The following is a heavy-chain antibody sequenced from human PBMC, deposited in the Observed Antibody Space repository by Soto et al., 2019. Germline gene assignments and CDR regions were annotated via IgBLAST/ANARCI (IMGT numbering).Heavy chain of an antibody. J-gene: IGHJ4*01. D-gene: IGHD2-21*02. Sequence: GGSLRLSCVGSGFSFRDHSMNWVRQPPGKGLQWISYISSSSENIYYADSVKGRFTVSRDNAKNTLFLQMNSLRDDDSAIYYCARLPKGSVVTGWGQGSLVTVS. CDR2: ISSSSENI. V-gene: IGHV3-48*02. CDR1: GFSFRDHS. CDR3: ARLPKGSVVTG.